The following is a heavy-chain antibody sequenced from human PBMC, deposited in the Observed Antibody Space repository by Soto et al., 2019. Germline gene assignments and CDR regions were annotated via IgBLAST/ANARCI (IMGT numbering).Heavy chain of an antibody. V-gene: IGHV3-74*01. CDR1: GFTFSSYW. D-gene: IGHD5-18*01. CDR2: INSDGSST. CDR3: ARRGPSYVDTAMYYYYYGMDV. Sequence: GGSLRLSCAASGFTFSSYWMHWVRQAPGKGLVWVSRINSDGSSTSYADSVKGRFTISRDNAKNTLYLQTNSLRAEDTAVYYCARRGPSYVDTAMYYYYYGMDVWGQGTTVTVSS. J-gene: IGHJ6*02.